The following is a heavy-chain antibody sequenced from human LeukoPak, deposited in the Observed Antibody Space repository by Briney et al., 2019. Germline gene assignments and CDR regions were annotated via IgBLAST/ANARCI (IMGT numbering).Heavy chain of an antibody. D-gene: IGHD2-2*01. J-gene: IGHJ4*02. Sequence: SETLSLTCTVSGGSISGSSFSFSGSSYYWGWIRQPPGKGLEWIGSIYYSGSTYYNPSLESRVTISIDTSKNQFSLKLSSVTAADTAVYFCARVGLGISTHLDYWGQGTLVTVSS. V-gene: IGHV4-39*07. CDR1: GGSISGSSFSFSGSSYY. CDR3: ARVGLGISTHLDY. CDR2: IYYSGST.